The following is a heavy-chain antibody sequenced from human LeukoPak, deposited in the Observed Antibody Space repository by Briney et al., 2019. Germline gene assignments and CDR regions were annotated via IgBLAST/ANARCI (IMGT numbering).Heavy chain of an antibody. CDR2: IDPSDSYT. V-gene: IGHV5-10-1*01. CDR1: GHSFTSYW. J-gene: IGHJ6*02. Sequence: GESLKISCKGSGHSFTSYWISWVRQMPGKGLEWMGRIDPSDSYTNYSPSFQGHVTISADKSISTAYLQWSSLKASDTAMNYCARRGYYYYGMDVWGQGTTVTVSS. D-gene: IGHD3-10*01. CDR3: ARRGYYYYGMDV.